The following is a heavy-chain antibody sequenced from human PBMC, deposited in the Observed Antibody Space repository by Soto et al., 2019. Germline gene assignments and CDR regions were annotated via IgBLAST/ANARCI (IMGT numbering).Heavy chain of an antibody. J-gene: IGHJ6*02. CDR3: ARSLKYCSGGSCYSNNYYYYGMDV. Sequence: SETLSLTCAVYGGSFSVYYWSWIRQPPGKGLEWIGEINHSGSTNYNPSLKSRVTISVDTSKNQFSLKLSSVTAADTAVYYCARSLKYCSGGSCYSNNYYYYGMDVWGQGTTVTVSS. CDR1: GGSFSVYY. D-gene: IGHD2-15*01. V-gene: IGHV4-34*01. CDR2: INHSGST.